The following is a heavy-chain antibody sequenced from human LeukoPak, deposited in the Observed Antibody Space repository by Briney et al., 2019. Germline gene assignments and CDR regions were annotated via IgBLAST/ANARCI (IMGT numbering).Heavy chain of an antibody. V-gene: IGHV1-69*04. CDR2: IIPILGIA. CDR3: ARDFSPSTVITNAFDI. Sequence: SVKVSCKASGYTFTSYYMHWVRQAPGQRLEWMGRIIPILGIANYAQKFQGRVTITADKSTSTAYMELSSLRSEDTAVYYCARDFSPSTVITNAFDIWGQGTMVTVSS. CDR1: GYTFTSYY. J-gene: IGHJ3*02. D-gene: IGHD3-22*01.